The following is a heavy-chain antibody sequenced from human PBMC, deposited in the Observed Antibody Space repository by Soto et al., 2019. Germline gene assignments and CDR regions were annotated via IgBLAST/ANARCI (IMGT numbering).Heavy chain of an antibody. CDR3: ARDPSGYYSDY. CDR1: GGSVSRGSYY. J-gene: IGHJ4*02. Sequence: SETLSLTCTVSGGSVSRGSYYWSWIRQPPGKGLEWIGYIYYSGSTNYNPSLKSRVTISVDTSKNQFSLKLSSVTAADTAVYYCARDPSGYYSDYWGQGTLVTVSS. D-gene: IGHD3-22*01. CDR2: IYYSGST. V-gene: IGHV4-61*01.